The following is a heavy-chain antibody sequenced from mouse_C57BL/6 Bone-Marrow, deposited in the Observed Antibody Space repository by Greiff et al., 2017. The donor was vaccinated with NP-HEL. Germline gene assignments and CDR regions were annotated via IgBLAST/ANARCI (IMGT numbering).Heavy chain of an antibody. Sequence: DVKLVESGGGLVQPKGSLKLSCAASGFSFNTYAMNWVRQAPGKGLEWVARIRSKSNNYATYYADSVKDRFTISRDDSESMLYLQMNNLKTEDTAMYYCVRYGSGWYFDVWGTGTTVTVSS. CDR2: IRSKSNNYAT. CDR1: GFSFNTYA. J-gene: IGHJ1*03. V-gene: IGHV10-1*01. D-gene: IGHD1-1*01. CDR3: VRYGSGWYFDV.